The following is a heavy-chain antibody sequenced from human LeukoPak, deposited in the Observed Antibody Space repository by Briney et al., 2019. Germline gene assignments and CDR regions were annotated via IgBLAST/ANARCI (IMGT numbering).Heavy chain of an antibody. V-gene: IGHV1-18*01. CDR3: ARDEHRLGGYRDY. D-gene: IGHD3-16*01. Sequence: ASVKVSCKASGYTFTNYGISWVRQAPGQGLEWMGWIGAHSGDTNYAQKFQGRVTMTTETSMSTAYMEQRSLRSDDTAVYYCARDEHRLGGYRDYWGQGTLVTVSS. CDR2: IGAHSGDT. J-gene: IGHJ4*02. CDR1: GYTFTNYG.